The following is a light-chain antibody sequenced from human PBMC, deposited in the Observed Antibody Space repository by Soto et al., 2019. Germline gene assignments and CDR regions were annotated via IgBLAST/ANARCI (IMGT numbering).Light chain of an antibody. Sequence: ETVLTQSPGTLSLSPGERATLSCRASQSVGNFLAWYQQKPGQAPRLLIYDATQRATGIPARFSGSGSGTDFTLTISSLEPKDFAVYYCQQRSNWPFIFTFGPGTKVDFK. V-gene: IGKV3-11*01. CDR1: QSVGNF. J-gene: IGKJ3*01. CDR3: QQRSNWPFIFT. CDR2: DAT.